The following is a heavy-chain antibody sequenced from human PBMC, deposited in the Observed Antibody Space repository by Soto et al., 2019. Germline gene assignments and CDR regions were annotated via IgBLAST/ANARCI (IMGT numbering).Heavy chain of an antibody. V-gene: IGHV4-4*07. Sequence: QVRLQESGPGLLKPSETLSLTCTVSGGSISTFDWSWVRQPAGKGLEWIGRIFSSGSTSFNPSLESRVAMSVDTSKNHFSLNLSSVTAADMAVYYCAREGSYSAYNFAHGIQLWSFDFWGQGALVTVSS. CDR1: GGSISTFD. CDR3: AREGSYSAYNFAHGIQLWSFDF. D-gene: IGHD5-12*01. CDR2: IFSSGST. J-gene: IGHJ4*02.